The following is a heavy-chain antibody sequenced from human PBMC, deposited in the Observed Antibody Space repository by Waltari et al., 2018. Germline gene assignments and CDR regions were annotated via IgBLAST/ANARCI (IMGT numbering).Heavy chain of an antibody. J-gene: IGHJ5*02. D-gene: IGHD3-10*01. CDR2: IYYSGST. Sequence: QLQLQESGPGLVKPSETLSLTCTVSGGSISSSSYYWGLVRQPPGKGLEWIGGIYYSGSTYYNPSLKSRVTISVDTSKNQFSLKLSSVTAADTAVYYCARRPNNGSVSYDPWGQGTLVTVSS. CDR3: ARRPNNGSVSYDP. V-gene: IGHV4-39*07. CDR1: GGSISSSSYY.